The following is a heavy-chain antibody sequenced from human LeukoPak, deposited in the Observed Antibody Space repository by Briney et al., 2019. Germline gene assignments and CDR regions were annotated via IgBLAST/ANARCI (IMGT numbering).Heavy chain of an antibody. D-gene: IGHD5-18*01. J-gene: IGHJ4*02. CDR2: VSHDGSTK. V-gene: IGHV3-30*10. CDR3: ARAIMGTENLDY. CDR1: GFSFSTYA. Sequence: PGGSLTLSCAASGFSFSTYAMHWVRQAPGMGPEWVGVVSHDGSTKYYTDPVRGRFTISSDNSKNTFFLQLNGLRTGHTAVYYCARAIMGTENLDYWGQGNLVTVSS.